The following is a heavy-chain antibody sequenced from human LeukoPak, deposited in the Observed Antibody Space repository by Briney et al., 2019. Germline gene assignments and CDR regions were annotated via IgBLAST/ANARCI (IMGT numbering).Heavy chain of an antibody. CDR3: ARHLGNCGGDCYWNQYFQH. CDR1: GGSVSSSSYY. Sequence: SETLSLTCTVSGGSVSSSSYYWGWIRQPLGKGLEWIGSINYSGSTHYNPSLKTRVTASVDTSKNQFSLTLTSVTAADTAVYYCARHLGNCGGDCYWNQYFQHWGQGTLVTVSS. J-gene: IGHJ1*01. V-gene: IGHV4-39*01. CDR2: INYSGST. D-gene: IGHD2-21*02.